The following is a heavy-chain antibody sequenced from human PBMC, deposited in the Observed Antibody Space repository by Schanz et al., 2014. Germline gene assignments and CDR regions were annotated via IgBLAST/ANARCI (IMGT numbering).Heavy chain of an antibody. Sequence: EVQLVASGGGLVQPGGSLRLSCAASGFTFSSYAMSWVRQAPGKGLEWVSYISSSSSTRYYADSVKGRFTISRDNAKNSLFLQMNSLRAEDTAVYYCARDFLLEQLGYSHYYYAMDVWGRGTTVAVSS. V-gene: IGHV3-48*01. CDR1: GFTFSSYA. D-gene: IGHD2-15*01. J-gene: IGHJ6*02. CDR3: ARDFLLEQLGYSHYYYAMDV. CDR2: ISSSSSTR.